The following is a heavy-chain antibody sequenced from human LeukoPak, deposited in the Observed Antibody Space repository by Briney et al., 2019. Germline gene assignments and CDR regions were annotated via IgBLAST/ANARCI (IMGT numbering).Heavy chain of an antibody. CDR3: TRDHGLDV. CDR1: GFTFSSYW. J-gene: IGHJ6*02. Sequence: GGSLRLSCAASGFTFSSYWMSWVRRAPGKGLVWVSQINSDGSATSCADPVKGRCTISRDNAKNMLYLEMDSLRVEDTAAYFCTRDHGLDVWGQGTTVTVSS. V-gene: IGHV3-74*01. CDR2: INSDGSAT.